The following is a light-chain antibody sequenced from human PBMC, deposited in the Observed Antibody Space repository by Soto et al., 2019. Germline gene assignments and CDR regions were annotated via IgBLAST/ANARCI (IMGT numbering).Light chain of an antibody. CDR3: AAWDDSLKGVV. J-gene: IGLJ2*01. CDR1: SSNIGTNS. CDR2: VND. Sequence: QAVVTQPPSASGTPGQRVTISCSGRSSNIGTNSVSWYQQLPGTAPKLLIFVNDQRPSGVPYRFFGSKSGTSASLAISGLQSEDEADYYCAAWDDSLKGVVFGGGTKVTVL. V-gene: IGLV1-44*01.